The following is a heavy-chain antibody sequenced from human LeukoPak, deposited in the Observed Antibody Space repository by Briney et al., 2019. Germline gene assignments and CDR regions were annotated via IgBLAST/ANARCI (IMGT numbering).Heavy chain of an antibody. CDR2: ISYDGSNK. J-gene: IGHJ5*02. D-gene: IGHD2-15*01. Sequence: PGGSLRFSCAASGFTFSSYAMHWVRQAPGKGLEWVAVISYDGSNKYYADSVKGRFTISRDNSKNTLYLQMNSMRAEDTAVYYCARDRIHCSGGSCYSAWFDPWGQGTLVTVSS. CDR3: ARDRIHCSGGSCYSAWFDP. V-gene: IGHV3-30*04. CDR1: GFTFSSYA.